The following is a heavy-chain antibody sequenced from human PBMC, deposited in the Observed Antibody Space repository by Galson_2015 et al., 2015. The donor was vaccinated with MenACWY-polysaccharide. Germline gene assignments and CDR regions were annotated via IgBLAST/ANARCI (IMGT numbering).Heavy chain of an antibody. D-gene: IGHD4-11*01. V-gene: IGHV3-30-3*01. CDR1: GFTFSSYA. Sequence: SLRLSCAASGFTFSSYAMHWVRQAPGKGLEWVAVISYDGSNKYHADSVKGRFTISRDNSKNTLYLQMNSLRAEDTAVYYCATPTVTTGDPWGQGTLATVSS. CDR2: ISYDGSNK. CDR3: ATPTVTTGDP. J-gene: IGHJ5*02.